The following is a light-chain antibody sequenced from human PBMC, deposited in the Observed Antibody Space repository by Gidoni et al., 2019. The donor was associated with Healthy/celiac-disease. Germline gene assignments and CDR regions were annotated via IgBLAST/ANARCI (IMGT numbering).Light chain of an antibody. V-gene: IGKV3-20*01. CDR3: QQYGSSPWT. CDR2: GAS. J-gene: IGKJ1*01. Sequence: IVLTQSPGPLSFSPGERATLSCRAIQSVSISYLAWYQQKPGKAPRLLIYGASSRATGIPDRVSGSGSGTDFTLTISRREPEDFAVYYCQQYGSSPWTFGQGTKVGIK. CDR1: QSVSISY.